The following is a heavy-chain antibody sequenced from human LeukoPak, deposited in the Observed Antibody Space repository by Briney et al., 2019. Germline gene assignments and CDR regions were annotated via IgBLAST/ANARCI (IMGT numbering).Heavy chain of an antibody. CDR3: ARVGGSGSFDS. CDR1: GFTFSSYW. J-gene: IGHJ4*02. CDR2: MRQDGGEI. Sequence: GSLGLSCAASGFTFSSYWMSWVRQAPGKGLEWVANMRQDGGEIYYVDSVKGRFTISRDNAKNSLHLEMNSLRPEDMAVYYCARVGGSGSFDSWGQGTLVSVSS. V-gene: IGHV3-7*01. D-gene: IGHD6-19*01.